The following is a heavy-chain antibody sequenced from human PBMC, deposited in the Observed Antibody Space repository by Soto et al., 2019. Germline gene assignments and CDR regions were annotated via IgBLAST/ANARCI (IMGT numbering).Heavy chain of an antibody. CDR1: GFTFSTHG. V-gene: IGHV3-33*06. J-gene: IGHJ4*02. CDR3: AKAHSRGWSIFDY. Sequence: QVQLVESGGGVVQPGRSLRLSCAASGFTFSTHGMHWVRQAPGKGLEWVAVIWYDGSNKYYADSVKGRFTISRDNSKNTLYLQMNSLRAKDTAVYYCAKAHSRGWSIFDYWGQGTLVTVSS. CDR2: IWYDGSNK. D-gene: IGHD6-19*01.